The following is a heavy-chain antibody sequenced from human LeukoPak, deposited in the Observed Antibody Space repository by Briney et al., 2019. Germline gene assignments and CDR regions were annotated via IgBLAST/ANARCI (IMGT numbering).Heavy chain of an antibody. J-gene: IGHJ5*02. CDR2: MNPNSGNT. V-gene: IGHV1-8*01. CDR1: GYTFTSYD. D-gene: IGHD3-10*01. CDR3: ARREKLYGSGSNWFDP. Sequence: ASVKVSCKASGYTFTSYDINWVRQATGQGLEWMGWMNPNSGNTGYAQKFQGRVTMTRNTSISTAYMELSSLRSEDTAVYYCARREKLYGSGSNWFDPWGQGTLVTVSS.